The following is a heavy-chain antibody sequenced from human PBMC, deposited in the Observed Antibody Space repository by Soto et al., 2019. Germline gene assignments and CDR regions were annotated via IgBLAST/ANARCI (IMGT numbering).Heavy chain of an antibody. J-gene: IGHJ4*02. CDR3: TRLISAAQDY. D-gene: IGHD3-22*01. CDR2: IRDRAYNYAT. CDR1: GFVFKDCS. V-gene: IGHV3-73*01. Sequence: GGSLILSWAASGFVFKDCSIHWVRQASGKGLEWVGRIRDRAYNYATSYAASVKGRFTISRDDSSNTAFLQMNSLKTEDTAIYYCTRLISAAQDYWGQGTRVTVSS.